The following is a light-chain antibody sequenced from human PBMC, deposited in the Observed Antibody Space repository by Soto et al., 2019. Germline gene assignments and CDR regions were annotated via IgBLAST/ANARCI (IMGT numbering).Light chain of an antibody. CDR2: DVS. Sequence: KCAFKLSASLCTTFTTTGRASQRISGWLAWHQQKPGKAPKLLIYDVSALKRGVPPRFSGSGSGTEFTLTISSLQPEDFAAYYCQQYDSYSEAFGQGTKVDIK. CDR1: QRISGW. J-gene: IGKJ1*01. CDR3: QQYDSYSEA. V-gene: IGKV1-5*01.